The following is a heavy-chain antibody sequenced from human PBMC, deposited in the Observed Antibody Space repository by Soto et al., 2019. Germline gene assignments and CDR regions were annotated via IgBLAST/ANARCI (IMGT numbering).Heavy chain of an antibody. D-gene: IGHD3-3*02. V-gene: IGHV4-34*01. CDR3: ARDFEGQLGDY. Sequence: PSETLSLTCVVYGGSFSGYYWSWIRQPPGKGLEWIGEINHSGTTNYNPSLKSRVTISVDTSKKQFSLKLTSVTAADTAVYYCARDFEGQLGDYWGQGTLVTVSS. CDR2: INHSGTT. CDR1: GGSFSGYY. J-gene: IGHJ4*02.